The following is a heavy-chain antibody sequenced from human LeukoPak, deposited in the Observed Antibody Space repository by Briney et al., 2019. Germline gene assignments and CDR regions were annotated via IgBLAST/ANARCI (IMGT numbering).Heavy chain of an antibody. V-gene: IGHV1-69*01. J-gene: IGHJ6*03. CDR2: IIPIFGTA. CDR3: ARVGYAAHWYYYYMDV. Sequence: SVKVSCKASGGTFSSYAISWVRQAPGQGLEWMGGIIPIFGTANYAQKFQGRVTITADESTSTAYMELSSLRSEDTAVYYCARVGYAAHWYYYYMDVWGKGTTVTVSS. D-gene: IGHD5-12*01. CDR1: GGTFSSYA.